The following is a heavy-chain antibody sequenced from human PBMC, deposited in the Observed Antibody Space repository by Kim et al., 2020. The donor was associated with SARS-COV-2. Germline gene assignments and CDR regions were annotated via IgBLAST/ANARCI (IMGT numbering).Heavy chain of an antibody. CDR2: IYYSGST. J-gene: IGHJ4*01. D-gene: IGHD5-12*01. CDR3: ARQNTWLQVPYYFDY. Sequence: SETLSLTCTVSGGSIRSYYWSWIRQPPGKGLEWIGYIYYSGSTNYNPSLKRGVTISVNTSKNQIPLKLSSVTAADTAVYYCARQNTWLQVPYYFDYWG. CDR1: GGSIRSYY. V-gene: IGHV4-59*08.